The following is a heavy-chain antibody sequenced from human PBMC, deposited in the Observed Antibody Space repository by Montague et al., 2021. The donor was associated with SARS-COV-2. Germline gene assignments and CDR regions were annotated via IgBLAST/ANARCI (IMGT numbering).Heavy chain of an antibody. V-gene: IGHV4-34*01. CDR3: ARSVVSESFYGSGSFLDS. CDR1: SGPLSAYY. Sequence: SETLSLTCEVDSGPLSAYYWSWVRQPPGKGLEWIGEIHPYGHTSYNPSLMSRVTLSLGTSSNPFSLELTSVTAADTAVYFCARSVVSESFYGSGSFLDSWGQGTLVTVSS. CDR2: IHPYGHT. D-gene: IGHD3-10*01. J-gene: IGHJ4*02.